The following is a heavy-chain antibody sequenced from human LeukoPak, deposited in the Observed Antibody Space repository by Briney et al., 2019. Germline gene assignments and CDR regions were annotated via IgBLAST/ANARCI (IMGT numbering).Heavy chain of an antibody. V-gene: IGHV4-59*08. CDR3: ARLKDGGGDQLRYFDL. J-gene: IGHJ2*01. Sequence: SETLSLTCTVSGGSVSSYYWSWIRQPPGKGLEWIGYIYYSGSTNYNPSLKSRVTISVDTSKNQFSLKLSSVTAADTAVYYCARLKDGGGDQLRYFDLWGRGTLVTVSS. D-gene: IGHD3-16*01. CDR1: GGSVSSYY. CDR2: IYYSGST.